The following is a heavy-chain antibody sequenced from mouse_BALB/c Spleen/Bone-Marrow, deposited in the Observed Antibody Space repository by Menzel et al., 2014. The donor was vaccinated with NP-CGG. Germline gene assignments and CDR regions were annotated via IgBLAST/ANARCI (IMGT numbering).Heavy chain of an antibody. V-gene: IGHV2-6-7*01. CDR3: ARDSFLITRALDY. Sequence: VQLVESGPGLVAPSQSLSITCTVSGFSLTGYGVSWVLQPPGKGLEWLGMIWGDGSTDYNSALKSRLSINKDNSKSQVFLKMNSLQTDDTARYYCARDSFLITRALDYWGQGTSVTVSS. D-gene: IGHD2-4*01. CDR2: IWGDGST. J-gene: IGHJ4*01. CDR1: GFSLTGYG.